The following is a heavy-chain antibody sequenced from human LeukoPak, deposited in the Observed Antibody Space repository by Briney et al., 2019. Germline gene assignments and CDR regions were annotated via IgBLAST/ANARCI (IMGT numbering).Heavy chain of an antibody. CDR2: INPNNAGT. CDR3: ASAVTAAGTVSFDP. D-gene: IGHD6-13*01. J-gene: IGHJ5*02. V-gene: IGHV1-2*03. Sequence: LGASVKVSCKASGYTFTDYYIHWVRQAPGQGLEWVGWINPNNAGTKYAQKFQDRVTVTRDTSTSTAYMELSGLTSDDTAVYYCASAVTAAGTVSFDPWGQGTLVTVSS. CDR1: GYTFTDYY.